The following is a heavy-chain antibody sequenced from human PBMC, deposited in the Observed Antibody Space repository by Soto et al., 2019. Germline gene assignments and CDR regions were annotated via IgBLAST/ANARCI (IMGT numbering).Heavy chain of an antibody. Sequence: TLSLTCAVSGGSISSGGYSWSWIRQPPGKGLEWIGYIYHSGSTYYNPSLKNRVSISVDTSKSQFSMRLTSVTAADTAVYYCARGAASSSFHSSFYGLDVWGPGTTVTVSS. CDR2: IYHSGST. V-gene: IGHV4-30-2*01. CDR3: ARGAASSSFHSSFYGLDV. CDR1: GGSISSGGYS. J-gene: IGHJ6*02.